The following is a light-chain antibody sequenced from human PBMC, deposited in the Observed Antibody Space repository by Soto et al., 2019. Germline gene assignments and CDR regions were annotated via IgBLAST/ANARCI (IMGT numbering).Light chain of an antibody. V-gene: IGKV3-11*01. Sequence: ETVMTQSPHPPSLPPGESETLSCSGSRSVSNYLAWYQQKPGQAPRLLIYDASNRPTDIPARFSGSGSGTDFTLTISSLEPEDSAIYYCQQRNIWPPVTFGKGTRLEIK. J-gene: IGKJ5*01. CDR1: RSVSNY. CDR3: QQRNIWPPVT. CDR2: DAS.